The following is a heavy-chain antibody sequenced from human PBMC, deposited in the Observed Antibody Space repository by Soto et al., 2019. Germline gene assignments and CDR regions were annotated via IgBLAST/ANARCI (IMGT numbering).Heavy chain of an antibody. D-gene: IGHD2-15*01. CDR1: GFIFRNDA. V-gene: IGHV3-30-3*01. J-gene: IGHJ4*02. CDR2: ISYDRSNE. Sequence: GGPLRLSCAASGFIFRNDAMHWVRQAPGKGLERVAVISYDRSNEYYADCVKGRFTLSRDNSKTTLYLQMNSLSVADPAVYYCAREDSGCVYFDYWGQGTQVTVSS. CDR3: AREDSGCVYFDY.